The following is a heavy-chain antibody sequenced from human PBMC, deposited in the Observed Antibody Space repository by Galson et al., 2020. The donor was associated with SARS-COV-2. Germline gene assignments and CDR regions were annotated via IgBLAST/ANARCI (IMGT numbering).Heavy chain of an antibody. CDR3: ARGPPTPGYCGRTSCYPDY. V-gene: IGHV3-30*04. Sequence: GGSLRLSCAASGFIFSSYAMHWVRQAPGKGLEWVAVISYDGSNVYYADSVKGRFTISRDNSKNTLYLQMNSLRAEDTAVYYCARGPPTPGYCGRTSCYPDYWGQGTLVTASS. CDR1: GFIFSSYA. D-gene: IGHD2-2*03. CDR2: ISYDGSNV. J-gene: IGHJ4*02.